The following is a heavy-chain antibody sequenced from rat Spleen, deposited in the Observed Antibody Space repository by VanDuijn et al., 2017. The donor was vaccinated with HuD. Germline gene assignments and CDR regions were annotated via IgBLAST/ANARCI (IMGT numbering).Heavy chain of an antibody. D-gene: IGHD1-10*01. CDR1: GFTFSNYD. CDR3: ARPPYNNYFDY. J-gene: IGHJ2*01. CDR2: INYDGSNT. V-gene: IGHV5-22*01. Sequence: EVQLVESGGGLVQPGRSMKLSCAASGFTFSNYDMAWVRQAPTKGLEWVASINYDGSNTYYRDSVKGRFTISRDNAKSTLYLQLNSLRSEDTATYYCARPPYNNYFDYWGQGVMVTVSS.